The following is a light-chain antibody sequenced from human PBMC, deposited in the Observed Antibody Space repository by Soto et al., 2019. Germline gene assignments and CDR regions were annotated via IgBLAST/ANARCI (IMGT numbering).Light chain of an antibody. Sequence: DIQMTQSPSSLSASVGDRVTITCQASQDISNYLNWYQQKPGKAPKLLIYDASNLETGVPSRFSGSGSGTDFTFTISSLQPDDFATYYCQQCNSYPWTFGQGTKVDIK. V-gene: IGKV1-33*01. CDR2: DAS. J-gene: IGKJ1*01. CDR1: QDISNY. CDR3: QQCNSYPWT.